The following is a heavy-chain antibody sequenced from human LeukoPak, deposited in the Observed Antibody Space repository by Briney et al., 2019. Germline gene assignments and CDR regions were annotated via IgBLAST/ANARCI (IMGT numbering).Heavy chain of an antibody. J-gene: IGHJ6*03. CDR1: GGSISSYY. CDR2: IYYSGST. CDR3: ARDLYNWGNYYYYYMDV. V-gene: IGHV4-59*01. D-gene: IGHD7-27*01. Sequence: SETLSLTCTVSGGSISSYYWSWIRQPPGKGLEWIGYIYYSGSTNYNPSLKSRVTISVDTSKNQFSLKLSSVTAADTAVYYCARDLYNWGNYYYYYMDVWGKGTTVTVSS.